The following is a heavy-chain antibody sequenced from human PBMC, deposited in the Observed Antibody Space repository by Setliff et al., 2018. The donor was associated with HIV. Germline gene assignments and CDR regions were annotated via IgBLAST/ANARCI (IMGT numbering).Heavy chain of an antibody. Sequence: PSETLSLTCTVSGGSIRSNDWWSWVRQPPGKGLELIGEIHHSGSTNYNPSLKSRVTISLDTSKNQFSLQLNSMTAADTAVYYCARYGDGYNSGDALVYWGQGTLVTVSS. V-gene: IGHV4-4*02. CDR2: IHHSGST. CDR3: ARYGDGYNSGDALVY. J-gene: IGHJ4*02. CDR1: GGSIRSNDW. D-gene: IGHD5-12*01.